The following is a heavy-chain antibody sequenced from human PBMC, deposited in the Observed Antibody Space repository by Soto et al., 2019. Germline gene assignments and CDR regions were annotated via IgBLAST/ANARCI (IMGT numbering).Heavy chain of an antibody. V-gene: IGHV1-8*01. D-gene: IGHD1-1*01. Sequence: XPVKVSFHASESTFINYDISWVRQATGQGLEWMGWMNPNSGNTGYALKFQGRVSMTRNTSIYTVYLELSSLASDDTAVYYCVRMASSGTLNWFDPWGQGTLVTVSS. J-gene: IGHJ5*02. CDR3: VRMASSGTLNWFDP. CDR2: MNPNSGNT. CDR1: ESTFINYD.